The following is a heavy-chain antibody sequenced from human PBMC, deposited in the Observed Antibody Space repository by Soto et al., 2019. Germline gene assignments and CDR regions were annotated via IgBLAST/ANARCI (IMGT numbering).Heavy chain of an antibody. Sequence: QVQLQESGPGLVKPSQTLSLTCTVSGGSISSGGYYWSWIRQHPGKGLEWIGYIYYSGSTYYNPSLKSRVTISVETSKNQFSLKLSSVTAADTAVYYCARERIVVVTAITYYYGMDVWGQGTTVTVSS. CDR1: GGSISSGGYY. V-gene: IGHV4-31*03. D-gene: IGHD2-21*02. J-gene: IGHJ6*02. CDR2: IYYSGST. CDR3: ARERIVVVTAITYYYGMDV.